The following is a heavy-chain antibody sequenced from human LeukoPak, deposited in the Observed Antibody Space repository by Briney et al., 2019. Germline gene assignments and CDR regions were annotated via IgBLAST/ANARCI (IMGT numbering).Heavy chain of an antibody. CDR3: ARDGGLSARDIPASNWFDP. Sequence: SGGSLRLSCAASGFTFSSYAMHWVRQAPGKGLEWVAVISYDGSNKYYADSVKGRFTISRDNSKNTLYLQMNSLRAEDTAVYYCARDGGLSARDIPASNWFDPWGQGTLVTVSS. J-gene: IGHJ5*02. D-gene: IGHD5-24*01. CDR1: GFTFSSYA. CDR2: ISYDGSNK. V-gene: IGHV3-30*04.